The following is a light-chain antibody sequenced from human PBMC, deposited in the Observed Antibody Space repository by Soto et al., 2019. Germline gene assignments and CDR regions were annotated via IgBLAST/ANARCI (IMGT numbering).Light chain of an antibody. Sequence: QSALTQPRSVSGSPGQSVTISCTGTSSDVGAYNFVSWYQQHPGRVPKLMIYDVSRRPSGVPERFSGSKSDNKNYLTISRLQDDDEGDYYCCSYAGIYTMVFGGWTKLHVL. CDR2: DVS. CDR1: SSDVGAYNF. J-gene: IGLJ3*02. CDR3: CSYAGIYTMV. V-gene: IGLV2-11*01.